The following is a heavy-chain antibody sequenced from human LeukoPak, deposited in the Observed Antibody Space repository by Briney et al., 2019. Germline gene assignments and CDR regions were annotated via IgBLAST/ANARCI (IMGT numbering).Heavy chain of an antibody. D-gene: IGHD6-13*01. CDR3: AKIAAAGNWFDP. V-gene: IGHV1-2*02. CDR2: INPNSGGT. CDR1: GYTFTGYY. Sequence: ASVKVSCKASGYTFTGYYMHWVRQAPGQGLEWMGWINPNSGGTNYAQKFQGRVTMTRDTSISTAYMELSRLRYDDTAVYYCAKIAAAGNWFDPWGQGTLVTVSS. J-gene: IGHJ5*02.